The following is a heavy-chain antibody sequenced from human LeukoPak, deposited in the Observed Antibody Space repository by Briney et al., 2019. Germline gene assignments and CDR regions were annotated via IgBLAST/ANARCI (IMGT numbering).Heavy chain of an antibody. CDR1: GASFSGYF. J-gene: IGHJ3*02. V-gene: IGHV4-34*01. Sequence: SETLSLTCAVSGASFSGYFWNWIRQSPEKGLEWIGEIKYDGTTSYNPSLTSRVTMSIDKATNQFHLKVTSLTAADTAVYYCARGPDYYGDYISWFPDAFHIWGQGTLVSVSP. D-gene: IGHD4-17*01. CDR2: IKYDGTT. CDR3: ARGPDYYGDYISWFPDAFHI.